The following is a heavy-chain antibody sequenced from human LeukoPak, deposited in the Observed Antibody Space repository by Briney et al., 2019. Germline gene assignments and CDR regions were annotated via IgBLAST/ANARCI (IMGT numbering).Heavy chain of an antibody. Sequence: SETLSLTCTVSGGSISSGDYYWSWIRQPPGKGLEWIGEISHSGSTNYNPSLKSRVTISVDTSKNQFSLKLSSVTAADTAVYYCARSPAYGSGSYYKVPYDAFDIWDQGTMVTVSS. CDR3: ARSPAYGSGSYYKVPYDAFDI. CDR1: GGSISSGDYY. V-gene: IGHV4-39*07. J-gene: IGHJ3*02. D-gene: IGHD3-10*01. CDR2: ISHSGST.